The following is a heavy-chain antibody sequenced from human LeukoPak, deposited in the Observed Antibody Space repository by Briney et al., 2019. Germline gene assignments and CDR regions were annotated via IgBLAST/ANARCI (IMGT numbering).Heavy chain of an antibody. CDR2: IYYSGST. D-gene: IGHD3-10*01. Sequence: SETLSLTCTVSGGSISSYYWSWIRQPPGKGLEWIGYIYYSGSTNYNPSLKSRVTISVDTSKNRFSLKLSSVTAADTAVYYCARRVSRGKYYFDYWGQGTLVTVSS. CDR1: GGSISSYY. CDR3: ARRVSRGKYYFDY. V-gene: IGHV4-59*08. J-gene: IGHJ4*02.